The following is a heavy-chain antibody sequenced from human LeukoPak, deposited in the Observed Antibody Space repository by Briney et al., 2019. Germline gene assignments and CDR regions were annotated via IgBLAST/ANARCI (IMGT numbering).Heavy chain of an antibody. V-gene: IGHV4-39*01. CDR2: IYYSGST. CDR3: ARQASGGIAAAGSDFDY. CDR1: GGSISSSSYY. Sequence: PSETLSLTCTVSGGSISSSSYYWGWIRQPPGKGLEWIGSIYYSGSTYYNPSLKSRVTISVDTSKNQFSLKLSSVTAADTAVYYCARQASGGIAAAGSDFDYWGQGTLATVSS. D-gene: IGHD6-13*01. J-gene: IGHJ4*02.